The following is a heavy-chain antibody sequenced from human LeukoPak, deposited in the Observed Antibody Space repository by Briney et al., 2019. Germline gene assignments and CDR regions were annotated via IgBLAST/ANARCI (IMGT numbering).Heavy chain of an antibody. CDR3: ARGRAYYDSTGYYY. CDR2: INHSGST. Sequence: SETLSLTCAVYGGSFSGYYWSWIRQPPEKGLEWIGEINHSGSTNYNPSLKSRVTISVDTSKNQFSLKLSSVTAADTAVYYCARGRAYYDSTGYYYWGRGILVTVSS. J-gene: IGHJ4*02. D-gene: IGHD3-22*01. V-gene: IGHV4-34*01. CDR1: GGSFSGYY.